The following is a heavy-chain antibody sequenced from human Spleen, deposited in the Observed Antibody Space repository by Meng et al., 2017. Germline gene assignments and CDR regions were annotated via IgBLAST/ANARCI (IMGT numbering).Heavy chain of an antibody. J-gene: IGHJ6*02. CDR3: ARFEWFGGGIYGMDV. CDR2: ILYDGSKE. CDR1: GFTFSSYW. V-gene: IGHV3-30*03. D-gene: IGHD3-10*01. Sequence: GESLKISCAASGFTFSSYWMSWVRQAPGKGLEWVAIILYDGSKEYYADSVKGRFTISRENSKNSLYLQMNNLRAEDTAVYCCARFEWFGGGIYGMDVWGQGTLVTVSS.